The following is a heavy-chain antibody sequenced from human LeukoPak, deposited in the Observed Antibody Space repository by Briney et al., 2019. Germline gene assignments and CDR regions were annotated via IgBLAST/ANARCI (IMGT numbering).Heavy chain of an antibody. CDR3: AKGHIVGAITEFDY. Sequence: TGGSLRLSCAASGFTFDDYAMHWVRQAPGKGLEWVSLISANGGSTYYADSVKGRFTISRDNSKNSLYLQMNSLRTEDTALYYCAKGHIVGAITEFDYWGQGTLVTVSS. CDR1: GFTFDDYA. CDR2: ISANGGST. D-gene: IGHD1-26*01. J-gene: IGHJ4*02. V-gene: IGHV3-43*02.